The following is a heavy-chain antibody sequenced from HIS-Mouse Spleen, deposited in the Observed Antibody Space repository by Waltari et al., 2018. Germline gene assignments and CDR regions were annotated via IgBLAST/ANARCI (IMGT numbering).Heavy chain of an antibody. CDR3: AREIPYSSSWYDWYFDL. D-gene: IGHD6-13*01. CDR2: IYYSGSP. J-gene: IGHJ2*01. Sequence: QLQLQESGPGLVKPSETLSLTCTVSGGSISSSSYYWGWIRQPPGKGLEWIGRIYYSGSPYYNPSRKSRVTISVDTSKNQFSLKLSSVTAADTAVYYCAREIPYSSSWYDWYFDLWGRGTLVTVSS. CDR1: GGSISSSSYY. V-gene: IGHV4-39*07.